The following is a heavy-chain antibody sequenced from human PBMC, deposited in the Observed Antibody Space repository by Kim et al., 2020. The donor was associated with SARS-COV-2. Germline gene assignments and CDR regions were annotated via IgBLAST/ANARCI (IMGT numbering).Heavy chain of an antibody. CDR3: AVGIVVVPAAPHMGGGPSKPPYYYGMDV. Sequence: ASVKVSCKASGYTFTSYYMHWVRQAPGQGLEWMGIINPSGGSTSYAQKFQGRVTMTRDTSTSTVYMELSSLRSEDTAVYYCAVGIVVVPAAPHMGGGPSKPPYYYGMDVWGQGTTVTVSS. J-gene: IGHJ6*02. CDR1: GYTFTSYY. V-gene: IGHV1-46*01. D-gene: IGHD2-2*01. CDR2: INPSGGST.